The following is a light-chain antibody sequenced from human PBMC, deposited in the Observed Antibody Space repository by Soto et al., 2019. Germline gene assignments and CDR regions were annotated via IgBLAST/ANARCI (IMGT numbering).Light chain of an antibody. V-gene: IGKV1-5*02. Sequence: QMARSNAGLSGCVADSGSSISRASQSISSWLAWYQQKPGKAPKLLIYDASSLESGVPSRFSGSGSGTEFTLTISSQPPDDFGTCNSQQSISYWTFGQGTMRDIK. J-gene: IGKJ1*01. CDR1: QSISSW. CDR2: DAS. CDR3: QQSISYWT.